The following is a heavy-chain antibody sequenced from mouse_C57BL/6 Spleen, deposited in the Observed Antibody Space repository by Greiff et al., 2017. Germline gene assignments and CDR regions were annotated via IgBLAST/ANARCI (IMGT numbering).Heavy chain of an antibody. CDR1: GYSITSGYY. V-gene: IGHV3-6*01. Sequence: EVHLVESGPGLVKPSQSLSLTCSVTGYSITSGYYWNWIRQFPGNKLEWMGYISYDGSNNYNPSLKNRISITRDTSKNQFFLKLNSVTTEDTATYYCARETGPAWFAYWGQGTLVTVSA. J-gene: IGHJ3*01. CDR3: ARETGPAWFAY. D-gene: IGHD4-1*01. CDR2: ISYDGSN.